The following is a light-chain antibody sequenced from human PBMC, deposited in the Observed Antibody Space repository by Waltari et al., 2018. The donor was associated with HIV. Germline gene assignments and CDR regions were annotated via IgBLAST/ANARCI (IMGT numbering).Light chain of an antibody. CDR2: EAT. J-gene: IGKJ4*01. CDR3: QQRGNGLT. CDR1: QSVDTF. Sequence: EIVLTQSPDTLSVSPGERATLSCRASQSVDTFLAWYQQKLGQAPRLLIYEATKRATGIPARFSGSGSGTDFTLTISSLEPEDFAVYYCQQRGNGLTFGGGTKVEIK. V-gene: IGKV3-11*01.